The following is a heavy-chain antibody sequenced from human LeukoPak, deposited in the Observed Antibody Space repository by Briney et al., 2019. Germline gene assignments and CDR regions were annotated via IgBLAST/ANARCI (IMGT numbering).Heavy chain of an antibody. V-gene: IGHV4-34*01. Sequence: SETLSLTCAVYGGSFSGYYWSWIRQPPGKGLEWTGEINHSGSTDYNPSLKSRVTISVDTSKNQFSLKLTSVTAADTAVYYCARGGSEYSGYDYWSFDYWAQGTLVTVSS. CDR1: GGSFSGYY. D-gene: IGHD5-12*01. J-gene: IGHJ4*02. CDR3: ARGGSEYSGYDYWSFDY. CDR2: INHSGST.